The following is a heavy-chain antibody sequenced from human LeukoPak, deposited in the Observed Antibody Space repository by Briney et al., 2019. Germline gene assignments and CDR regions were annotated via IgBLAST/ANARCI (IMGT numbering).Heavy chain of an antibody. D-gene: IGHD4-11*01. J-gene: IGHJ5*02. V-gene: IGHV4-39*07. Sequence: SETLSLTCTVSGDSISSSSFYWGWIRQPPGKGLEWIGSLYYSGSTYYNPSLKSRVTISVDTSKNQFSLKLSSVTAADTAVYYCARVHYSHNWFDPWGQGTLVTVSS. CDR1: GDSISSSSFY. CDR3: ARVHYSHNWFDP. CDR2: LYYSGST.